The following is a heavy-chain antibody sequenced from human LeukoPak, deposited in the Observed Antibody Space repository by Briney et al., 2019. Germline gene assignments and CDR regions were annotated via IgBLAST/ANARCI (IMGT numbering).Heavy chain of an antibody. CDR2: IYYSGST. D-gene: IGHD3-22*01. V-gene: IGHV4-30-4*01. CDR3: ARDRMYYYDSSGYEFGGWYFDL. CDR1: GGSISSGDYY. J-gene: IGHJ2*01. Sequence: PSETLSLICTVSGGSISSGDYYWSWIRQPPGKGLEWIVYIYYSGSTYYNPSLKSRVTISVDTSKNQFSLKLSSVTAADTAVYYCARDRMYYYDSSGYEFGGWYFDLWGRGTLVTVSS.